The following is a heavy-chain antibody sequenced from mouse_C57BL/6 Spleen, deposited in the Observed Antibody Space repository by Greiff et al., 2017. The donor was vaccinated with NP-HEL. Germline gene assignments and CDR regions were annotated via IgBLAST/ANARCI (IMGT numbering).Heavy chain of an antibody. J-gene: IGHJ4*01. V-gene: IGHV3-6*01. CDR3: ARGYGSGGYAMDY. CDR1: GYSITSGYY. CDR2: ISYDGSN. D-gene: IGHD1-1*01. Sequence: EVQLVESGPGLVKPSQSLSLTCSVTGYSITSGYYWNWIRQFPGNKLEWMGYISYDGSNNYNPSLKNRISITRDTSKNQFFLKLNSVTTEDTATYYCARGYGSGGYAMDYWGQGTSVTVSS.